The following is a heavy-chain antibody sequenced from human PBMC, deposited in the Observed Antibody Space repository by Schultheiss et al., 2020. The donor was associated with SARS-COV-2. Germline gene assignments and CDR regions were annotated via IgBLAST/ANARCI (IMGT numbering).Heavy chain of an antibody. CDR3: ARGRQWELLLGAWFDP. D-gene: IGHD1-26*01. CDR2: IYYSRNT. J-gene: IGHJ5*02. Sequence: SETLSLTCTVSGGSISSYYWSWIRQPPGKGLEWIGYIYYSRNTNYNPSLKSRVTISVDTSKNQFSLKLSSVTAADTAVYYCARGRQWELLLGAWFDPWGQGTLVTVSS. CDR1: GGSISSYY. V-gene: IGHV4-59*12.